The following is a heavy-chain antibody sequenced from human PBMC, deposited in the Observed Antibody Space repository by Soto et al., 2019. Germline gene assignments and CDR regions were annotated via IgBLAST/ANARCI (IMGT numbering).Heavy chain of an antibody. CDR3: ARRFSVGYSYGERAFDI. CDR2: LYYGRSA. J-gene: IGHJ3*02. V-gene: IGHV4-59*01. D-gene: IGHD5-18*01. CDR1: GDSISTYY. Sequence: SETLSLTCAVSGDSISTYYCMWIRQPPGKGLESIGYLYYGRSANYNPSLKSRVTLSVDTSTNQCSLALSSMTAADTAVYYCARRFSVGYSYGERAFDIWGQGTMVTVS.